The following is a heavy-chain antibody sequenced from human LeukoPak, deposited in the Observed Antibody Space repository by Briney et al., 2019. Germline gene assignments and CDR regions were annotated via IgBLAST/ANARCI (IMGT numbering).Heavy chain of an antibody. CDR2: ISSSGSTI. J-gene: IGHJ4*02. CDR3: ARDRVGDWEYFDY. Sequence: PGGSLRLSCAASGFTFSDYYMSWIRQAPGKGLEWVTYISSSGSTIYYADSVKGRFTISRDNAKNSLYLQMNSLRAEDTAVYYCARDRVGDWEYFDYWGQGTLVTVSS. V-gene: IGHV3-11*01. CDR1: GFTFSDYY. D-gene: IGHD1-26*01.